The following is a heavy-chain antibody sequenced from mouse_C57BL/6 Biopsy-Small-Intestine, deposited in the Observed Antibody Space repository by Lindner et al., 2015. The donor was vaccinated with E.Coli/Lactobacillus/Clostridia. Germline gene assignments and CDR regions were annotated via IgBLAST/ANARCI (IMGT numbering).Heavy chain of an antibody. CDR2: ISPGDGDA. CDR1: GYAFSSSW. CDR3: ARDPYNEGSYLDY. D-gene: IGHD1-1*01. J-gene: IGHJ2*01. V-gene: IGHV1-82*01. Sequence: VQLQESGPELVKPGASVKISCKASGYAFSSSWMNWVKQRPGKGLEWIGRISPGDGDANYNGKFKGKATLTADKSSSTAYMQLSSLTSEDSAVYFCARDPYNEGSYLDYWGQGTTLTVSS.